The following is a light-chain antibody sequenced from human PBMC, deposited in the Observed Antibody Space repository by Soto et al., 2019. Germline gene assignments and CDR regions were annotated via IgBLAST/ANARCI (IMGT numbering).Light chain of an antibody. CDR1: SSDVGGYNY. J-gene: IGLJ3*02. CDR3: SSYTTITLWV. Sequence: QSALTQPASVSGSPGQSITISCTGTSSDVGGYNYVSWYQQHPDKAPKLMIYEVSNRPSGVSNRFSGSKSGNTASLTISGLQAEDEADYYCSSYTTITLWVFGGGTKVAVL. CDR2: EVS. V-gene: IGLV2-14*01.